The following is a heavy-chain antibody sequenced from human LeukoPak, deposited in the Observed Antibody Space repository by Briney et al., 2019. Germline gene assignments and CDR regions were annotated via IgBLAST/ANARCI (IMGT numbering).Heavy chain of an antibody. CDR2: IWYDGSNK. Sequence: AXXWVRQTPGKGLEWVAVIWYDGSNKNYVDSVKGRFTISRDNSKNTLYLQMNSLRAEDMAVYYCARGPGVGATGTHFDYWGQGTLVTVSS. V-gene: IGHV3-33*01. J-gene: IGHJ4*02. CDR3: ARGPGVGATGTHFDY. CDR1: A. D-gene: IGHD1-26*01.